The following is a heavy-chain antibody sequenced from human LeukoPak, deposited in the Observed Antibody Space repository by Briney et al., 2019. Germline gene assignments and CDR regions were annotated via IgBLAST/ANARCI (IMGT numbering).Heavy chain of an antibody. V-gene: IGHV4-34*01. J-gene: IGHJ4*02. D-gene: IGHD3-10*01. Sequence: PSETLSLTCAVYGGSFSGYYWTWIRQPPGKGLEWIGEIHYSGSATYNPSLKSRVTISVDTSKNQFSLKMKSLTAADTAVYYCARGQWFRAFWSRGTPVTVSS. CDR3: ARGQWFRAF. CDR1: GGSFSGYY. CDR2: IHYSGSA.